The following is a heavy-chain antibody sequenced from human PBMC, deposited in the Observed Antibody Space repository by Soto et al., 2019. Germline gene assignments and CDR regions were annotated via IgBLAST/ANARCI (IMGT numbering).Heavy chain of an antibody. CDR3: PYWRSGTSCLFYP. CDR1: GFTFSSYA. CDR2: ISGSGGST. D-gene: IGHD2-2*01. Sequence: GGSLRLSCAASGFTFSSYAMSWVRQAPGKGLEWVSAISGSGGSTYYADSVKGRFTISRDNSKNTLFLQMNSLRAEDTAVYYIPYWRSGTSCLFYPWGQGTLVPVSS. J-gene: IGHJ5*02. V-gene: IGHV3-23*01.